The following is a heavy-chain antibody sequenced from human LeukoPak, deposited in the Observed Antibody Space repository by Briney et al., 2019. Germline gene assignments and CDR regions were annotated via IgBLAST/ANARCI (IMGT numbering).Heavy chain of an antibody. V-gene: IGHV4-39*01. J-gene: IGHJ4*02. CDR2: IYYSGTL. CDR3: ARLLYDRSGYYYFDF. D-gene: IGHD3-22*01. Sequence: PSETLSLTCTVSGGSINTSTYYWGWIRQPPGKGLEWLGSIYYSGTLYHNPSLKSRVTMSVDTSRNQFSLKLTSVTAADTAVYYCARLLYDRSGYYYFDFWGQGTLVTVSS. CDR1: GGSINTSTYY.